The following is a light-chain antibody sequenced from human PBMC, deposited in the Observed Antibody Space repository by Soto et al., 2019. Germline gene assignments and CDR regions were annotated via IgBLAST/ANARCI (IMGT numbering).Light chain of an antibody. J-gene: IGLJ3*02. CDR3: EAWDDSLSGWV. Sequence: QPVLTQPPSASETPGQRVTISCSGSSSNIGSNHVYWYQQFPGTAPKLLIHSDHQRPSGVPDRFSGSKSGTSASLAISGLRSEDEADYYCEAWDDSLSGWVFGGGTKVTVL. CDR1: SSNIGSNH. V-gene: IGLV1-47*02. CDR2: SDH.